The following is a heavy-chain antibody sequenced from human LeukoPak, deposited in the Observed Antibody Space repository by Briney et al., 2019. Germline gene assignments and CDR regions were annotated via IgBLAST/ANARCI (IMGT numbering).Heavy chain of an antibody. CDR1: RFIFSSYA. CDR2: ISGSGEIT. CDR3: ARHSGMDV. D-gene: IGHD3-10*01. V-gene: IGHV3-23*01. J-gene: IGHJ6*04. Sequence: GGSLRLSCAASRFIFSSYAMNWVRQALGKGLEWISAISGSGEITYYADSVKGRFTISRDNSKNTLYLQMNSLRAEDTAVYYCARHSGMDVWGKGTTVTVSS.